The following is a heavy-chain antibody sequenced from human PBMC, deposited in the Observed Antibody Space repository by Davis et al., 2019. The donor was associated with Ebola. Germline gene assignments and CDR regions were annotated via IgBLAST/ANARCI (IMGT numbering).Heavy chain of an antibody. D-gene: IGHD3-10*01. J-gene: IGHJ6*04. CDR2: IYFSGYT. V-gene: IGHV4-59*01. CDR1: GGSISSYF. Sequence: MPSETLSLTCTVSGGSISSYFWSWIRQPPGKGLEWIGYIYFSGYTHYNPSVKSRVTISVDTSKNQLYLKLSSVTAADTAVYYCAADTEGGTMVRGVIIHYYGMDVWGKGTTVTVSS. CDR3: AADTEGGTMVRGVIIHYYGMDV.